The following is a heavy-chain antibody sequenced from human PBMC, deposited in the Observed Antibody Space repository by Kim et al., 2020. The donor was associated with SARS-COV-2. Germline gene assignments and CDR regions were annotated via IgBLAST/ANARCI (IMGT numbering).Heavy chain of an antibody. J-gene: IGHJ4*02. D-gene: IGHD5-18*01. Sequence: GGSLRLSCAASGFTFSDYYMSWIRQAPGKGLEWVSYISSSGSTIYYADSVKGRFTISRDNAKNSLYLQMNSLRAEDTAVYYCAATEERIQLWSYFDYWGQGTLVTVSS. V-gene: IGHV3-11*04. CDR1: GFTFSDYY. CDR2: ISSSGSTI. CDR3: AATEERIQLWSYFDY.